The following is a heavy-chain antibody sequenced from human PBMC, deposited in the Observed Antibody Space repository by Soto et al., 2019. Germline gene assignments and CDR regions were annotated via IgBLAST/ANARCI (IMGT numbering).Heavy chain of an antibody. Sequence: ASVKVSCKASGYTFTSYYMHWVRQAPGQGLEWMGIINPSGGSTSYAQKFQGRVTMTRDTSTSTAYMELSSLISEDAAVYYCARGIWTMTRGAYYFDNWGQGTLVNVSS. CDR1: GYTFTSYY. CDR3: ARGIWTMTRGAYYFDN. V-gene: IGHV1-46*01. CDR2: INPSGGST. D-gene: IGHD3-10*01. J-gene: IGHJ4*02.